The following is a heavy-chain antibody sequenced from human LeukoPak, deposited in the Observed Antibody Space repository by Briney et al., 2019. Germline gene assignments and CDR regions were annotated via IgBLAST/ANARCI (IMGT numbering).Heavy chain of an antibody. CDR1: GFTVSSNY. CDR2: IYSGGST. J-gene: IGHJ6*03. V-gene: IGHV3-66*02. D-gene: IGHD6-6*01. CDR3: ARRSRGLYSSSSGYYYYYYMDV. Sequence: GGSLRLSCAASGFTVSSNYMSWVRQAPGKGLEWVSVIYSGGSTYYADSVKGRFTISRDNSKNMLYLQMNSLRAEDTAVYYCARRSRGLYSSSSGYYYYYYMDVWGKGTTVTVSS.